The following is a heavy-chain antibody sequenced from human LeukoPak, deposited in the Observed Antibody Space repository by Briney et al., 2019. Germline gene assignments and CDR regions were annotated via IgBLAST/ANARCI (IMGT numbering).Heavy chain of an antibody. D-gene: IGHD5-18*01. V-gene: IGHV3-30*03. Sequence: GGSLRLSCAASRFTFSTYGMHWVRQAPGKGLEWVAVISYDGGNKYYADSVKGRFTISRDNSKNMLFLQMDSLKPEDTAVYYCARGSGYSYAFTGRERTKSRLDYWGQGTLVTVSS. J-gene: IGHJ4*02. CDR1: RFTFSTYG. CDR2: ISYDGGNK. CDR3: ARGSGYSYAFTGRERTKSRLDY.